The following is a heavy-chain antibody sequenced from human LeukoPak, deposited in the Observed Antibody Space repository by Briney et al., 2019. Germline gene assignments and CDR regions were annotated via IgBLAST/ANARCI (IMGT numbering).Heavy chain of an antibody. J-gene: IGHJ3*02. CDR2: IYYSGST. V-gene: IGHV4-39*02. D-gene: IGHD6-19*01. Sequence: PSETLSLTCAVYGGSFSSYYWGWIRQPPGKGLEWIGSIYYSGSTYYNPSLKSRVTISVDTSKNQFSLKLSSVTAADTAVYYCAKETRQQWLVRGAFDIWGQGTMVTVSS. CDR1: GGSFSSYY. CDR3: AKETRQQWLVRGAFDI.